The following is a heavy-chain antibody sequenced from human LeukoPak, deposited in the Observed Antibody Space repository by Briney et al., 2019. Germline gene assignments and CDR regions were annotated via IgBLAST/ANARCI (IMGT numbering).Heavy chain of an antibody. CDR1: GYSFTSYW. Sequence: GESLKISCKGSGYSFTSYWIGWVRQMPGKGLEWMGIIYPGDSDTRYSPSFQGQVTISADKSISTAYLQWSSLKASDTAMYYCARTYYYDSSGYYSGEFDYWGQGTLVTVSS. D-gene: IGHD3-22*01. CDR3: ARTYYYDSSGYYSGEFDY. V-gene: IGHV5-51*01. J-gene: IGHJ4*02. CDR2: IYPGDSDT.